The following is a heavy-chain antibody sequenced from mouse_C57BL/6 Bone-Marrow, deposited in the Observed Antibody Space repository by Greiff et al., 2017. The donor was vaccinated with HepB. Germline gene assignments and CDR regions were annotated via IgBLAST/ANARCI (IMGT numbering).Heavy chain of an antibody. V-gene: IGHV1-19*01. Sequence: EVQLQQSGPVLVKPGASVKMSCKASGYTFTDYYMNWVKQSHGKSLEWIGVINPYSGGTSYNQKFKGKATLTVDKSSSTAYMERNSLTSEDSAVYYCARYHEEYFDVWGTGATVTVSS. CDR1: GYTFTDYY. CDR2: INPYSGGT. CDR3: ARYHEEYFDV. J-gene: IGHJ1*03.